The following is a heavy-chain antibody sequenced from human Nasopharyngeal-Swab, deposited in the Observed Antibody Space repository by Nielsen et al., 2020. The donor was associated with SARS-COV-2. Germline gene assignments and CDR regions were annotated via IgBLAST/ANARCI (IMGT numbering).Heavy chain of an antibody. CDR3: ARDFQRFLEWLPNYYYYGMDV. D-gene: IGHD3-3*01. V-gene: IGHV1-18*01. J-gene: IGHJ6*02. Sequence: WVRQAPGQGLEWMGWMNPNSGNTGYAQKFQGRVTMTTDTSTSTAYMELRSLRSDDTAVYYCARDFQRFLEWLPNYYYYGMDVWGQGTTVTVSS. CDR2: MNPNSGNT.